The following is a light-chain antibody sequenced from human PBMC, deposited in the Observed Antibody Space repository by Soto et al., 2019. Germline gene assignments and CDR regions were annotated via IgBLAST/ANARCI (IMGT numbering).Light chain of an antibody. CDR1: SSDAGGYNY. V-gene: IGLV2-14*03. CDR3: SSYTSSSTYV. Sequence: QSVLTQPASVSGSPGQSITISCTGTSSDAGGYNYVSWYQQHPGKAPKLMIYDVSNRPSGVSNRFSGSKSGNTASLTISGLQAEDEADYYCSSYTSSSTYVLGTGTKATVL. CDR2: DVS. J-gene: IGLJ1*01.